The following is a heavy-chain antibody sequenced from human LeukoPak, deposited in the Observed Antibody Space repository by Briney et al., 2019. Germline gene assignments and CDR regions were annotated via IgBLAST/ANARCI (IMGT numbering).Heavy chain of an antibody. CDR3: ARGRRWNDY. CDR2: IKEDGSEM. V-gene: IGHV3-7*01. D-gene: IGHD4-23*01. Sequence: PGGSLRLSCAASGFTFSRSSMSWVRQAPGKGLEWVASIKEDGSEMYYVDSVKGRFTISRDNTKNSLYLQMNSLRAADTAVYYCARGRRWNDYWGLGTLVTVSS. J-gene: IGHJ4*02. CDR1: GFTFSRSS.